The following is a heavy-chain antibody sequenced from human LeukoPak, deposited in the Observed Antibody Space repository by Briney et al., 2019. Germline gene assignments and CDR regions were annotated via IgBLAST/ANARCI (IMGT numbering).Heavy chain of an antibody. CDR3: ARLGSYGLFYYYYYYGMDV. Sequence: GESLKISCKGSGYSFTSYWIGWVRQTPGKGLEWMGIIYPGDSDTRYSPSFQGQVTISADKSISTAYLQWSSLKASDTAMYYCARLGSYGLFYYYYYYGMDVWGQGTTVTVSS. CDR1: GYSFTSYW. CDR2: IYPGDSDT. D-gene: IGHD1-26*01. V-gene: IGHV5-51*01. J-gene: IGHJ6*02.